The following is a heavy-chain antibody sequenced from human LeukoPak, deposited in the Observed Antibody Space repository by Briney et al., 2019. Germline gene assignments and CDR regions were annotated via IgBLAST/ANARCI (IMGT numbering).Heavy chain of an antibody. V-gene: IGHV4-39*07. CDR2: INHSGST. CDR1: GGSISSSSYY. D-gene: IGHD3-22*01. Sequence: PSETLSLTCTVSGGSISSSSYYWGWIRQPPGKGLEWIGEINHSGSTNYNPSLKSRVTISVDTSKNQFSLKLSSVTAADTAVYYCARAPGGYDSSGYYLGYWGQGTLVTVSS. J-gene: IGHJ4*02. CDR3: ARAPGGYDSSGYYLGY.